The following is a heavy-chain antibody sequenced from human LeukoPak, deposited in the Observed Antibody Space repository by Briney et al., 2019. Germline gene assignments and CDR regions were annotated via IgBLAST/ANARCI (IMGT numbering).Heavy chain of an antibody. CDR1: GFTFSSYG. D-gene: IGHD6-13*01. J-gene: IGHJ4*02. V-gene: IGHV3-30*18. CDR3: AKTRAIYSSSFYCFDY. CDR2: ISYDRSNK. Sequence: GRSLRLSCAASGFTFSSYGMHWVRQAPGKGLEWVAVISYDRSNKYYADSVKGRFTISRDNSKNTLYLQMNSLRAEDTAVYYCAKTRAIYSSSFYCFDYWGQGTLVTVSS.